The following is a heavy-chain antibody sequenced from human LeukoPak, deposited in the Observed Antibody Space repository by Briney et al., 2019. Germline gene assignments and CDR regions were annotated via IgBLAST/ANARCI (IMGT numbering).Heavy chain of an antibody. D-gene: IGHD4-23*01. CDR3: ARNSDEGGAFDI. CDR2: INHSGST. Sequence: SETLSLTCAVYGGSFSGYYWSWIRQPPGKGLEWIGEINHSGSTNYNPSLKSRVTISVDTSKNQFSLKLSSVTAADTAVYYCARNSDEGGAFDIWGQGTMVTVSS. J-gene: IGHJ3*02. V-gene: IGHV4-34*01. CDR1: GGSFSGYY.